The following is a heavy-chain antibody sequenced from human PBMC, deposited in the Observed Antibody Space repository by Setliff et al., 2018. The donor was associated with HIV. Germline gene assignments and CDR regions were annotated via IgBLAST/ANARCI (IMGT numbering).Heavy chain of an antibody. CDR3: APRHHKYGFL. D-gene: IGHD3-10*01. CDR1: GGSISSSSYY. CDR2: VYYSGST. V-gene: IGHV4-39*06. J-gene: IGHJ4*01. Sequence: PSETLSLTCTVSGGSISSSSYYWGWIRQPPGKGLEWIGSVYYSGSTYYNPSLKSRITLSVDTSENQFALKLASVTAADTALYYCAPRHHKYGFLWGQGTLVTVSS.